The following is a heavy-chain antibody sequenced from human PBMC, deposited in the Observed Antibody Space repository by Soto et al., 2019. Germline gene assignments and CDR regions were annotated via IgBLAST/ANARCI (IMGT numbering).Heavy chain of an antibody. V-gene: IGHV1-69*12. CDR2: IIPIDATV. Sequence: QVQLVQSGAEVKKPGSSVKVSCKASGGTFSNYALISWVRQAPGQGLEWMGGIIPIDATVNYAQKFQGRITITADESTGTAYMDLGSLRSEDTAVYYCARDLLGFGYTYADVWGQGTTVTVSS. CDR3: ARDLLGFGYTYADV. CDR1: GGTFSNYA. J-gene: IGHJ6*01. D-gene: IGHD3-10*01.